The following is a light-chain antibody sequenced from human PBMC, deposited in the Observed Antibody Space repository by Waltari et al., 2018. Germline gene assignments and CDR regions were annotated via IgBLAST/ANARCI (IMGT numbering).Light chain of an antibody. V-gene: IGKV3-15*01. J-gene: IGKJ1*01. CDR3: QQYNDWPPWT. CDR1: QSVASS. CDR2: GAS. Sequence: IVMTQSPDTLSVSPGERVTLSCRASQSVASSLAWYHQKSGQAPRVLIFGASTRASGVPDRFTGSGSGTDFTLTISSLQSEDFGVYYCQQYNDWPPWTFGQGTREEVK.